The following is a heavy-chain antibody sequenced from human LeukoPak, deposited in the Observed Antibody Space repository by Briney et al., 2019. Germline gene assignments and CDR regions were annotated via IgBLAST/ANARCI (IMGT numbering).Heavy chain of an antibody. V-gene: IGHV3-30*02. D-gene: IGHD3-3*01. Sequence: PGGSLRLSCAASGFTFSSYAMHWVRQAPGKGLEWVAFIRYDGSNKYYADSVKGRFTISRDNSKNTLYLQMNSLRAEDTAVYYCANYHDFWSGYYTGTRDYWGQGTLVTVSS. CDR2: IRYDGSNK. CDR1: GFTFSSYA. CDR3: ANYHDFWSGYYTGTRDY. J-gene: IGHJ4*02.